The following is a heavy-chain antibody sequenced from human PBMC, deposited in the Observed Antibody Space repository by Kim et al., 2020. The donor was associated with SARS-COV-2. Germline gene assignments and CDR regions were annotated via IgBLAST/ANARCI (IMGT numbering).Heavy chain of an antibody. CDR1: GFTFSSYA. CDR2: ISGSGGST. Sequence: GGSLRLSCAASGFTFSSYAMSWVRQAPGKGLEWVSAISGSGGSTYYADSVKGRFTISRDNSKNTLYLQMNSPRAEDTAVYYCAKRTGITMIVVGHFDYWGQGTLVTVSS. J-gene: IGHJ4*02. V-gene: IGHV3-23*01. D-gene: IGHD3-22*01. CDR3: AKRTGITMIVVGHFDY.